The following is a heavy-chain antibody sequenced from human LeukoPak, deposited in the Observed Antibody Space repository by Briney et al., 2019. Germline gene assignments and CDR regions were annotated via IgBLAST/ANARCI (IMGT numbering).Heavy chain of an antibody. J-gene: IGHJ4*02. Sequence: ASVKVSCKASGYTLTTSYINWVRQAPGQGLEWMGWVSAYNGKTSYAQRFQGRVTMTTDSSTNTAYMDLASLRSDDTAVYYCARVTGSIDYWGQGTLVTVSS. CDR1: GYTLTTSY. D-gene: IGHD1-26*01. CDR3: ARVTGSIDY. V-gene: IGHV1-18*01. CDR2: VSAYNGKT.